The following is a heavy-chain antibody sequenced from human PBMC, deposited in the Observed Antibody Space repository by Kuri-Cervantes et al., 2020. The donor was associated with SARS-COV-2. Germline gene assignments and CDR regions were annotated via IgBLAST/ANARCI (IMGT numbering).Heavy chain of an antibody. CDR3: AREPGYGSSSVYYYYGMDV. V-gene: IGHV1-2*04. J-gene: IGHJ6*02. CDR1: GYTFTGYY. Sequence: ASVNVSCKASGYTFTGYYMHWVRQAPGQGLEWMGWINPNSGGTNYAQKFQGWVTMTRDTSISTAYMALSRLRSQDTAVYYCAREPGYGSSSVYYYYGMDVWGQGTTVTVSS. D-gene: IGHD6-6*01. CDR2: INPNSGGT.